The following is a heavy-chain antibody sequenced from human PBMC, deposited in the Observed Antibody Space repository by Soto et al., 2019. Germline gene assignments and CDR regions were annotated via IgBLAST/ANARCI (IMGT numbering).Heavy chain of an antibody. V-gene: IGHV4-30-4*01. CDR1: GGSITSGDNY. J-gene: IGHJ4*01. CDR3: ARDLDTATYFDY. D-gene: IGHD5-18*01. Sequence: PSETLSLTCTVSGGSITSGDNYWSWIRQPPGKGLEWIGFIHYSGSSYYNPSLKSRVTISVDTSKNQFSLKLDSVTAADTTVYYCARDLDTATYFDYWGHGTLVTVSS. CDR2: IHYSGSS.